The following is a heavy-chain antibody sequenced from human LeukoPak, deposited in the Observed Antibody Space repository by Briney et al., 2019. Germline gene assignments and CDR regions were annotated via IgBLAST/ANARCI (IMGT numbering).Heavy chain of an antibody. CDR2: IYYSGST. J-gene: IGHJ6*03. CDR1: GGSLSGYY. D-gene: IGHD2-2*01. V-gene: IGHV4-34*01. Sequence: SETLSLTCAVSGGSLSGYYWSWIRQPPGKGLEWIWEIYYSGSTNYNPSLKRRVTLSVYTSKKQFSLKLSSVTAADTAAYYCAGSSGYCSSTSCAPGLRYMDVWGKGTTVTVSS. CDR3: AGSSGYCSSTSCAPGLRYMDV.